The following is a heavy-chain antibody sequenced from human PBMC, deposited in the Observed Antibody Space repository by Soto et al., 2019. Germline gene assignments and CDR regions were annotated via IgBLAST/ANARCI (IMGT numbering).Heavy chain of an antibody. J-gene: IGHJ4*02. CDR1: GHIFSNYW. CDR3: ARQRLWGTSGYYYFEN. CDR2: IYPGDSDT. V-gene: IGHV5-51*01. D-gene: IGHD3-22*01. Sequence: PGESLKISCKGSGHIFSNYWIGWVRQMPGKGLEWMGIIYPGDSDTRYSPSFQGQVTTTVDKSINTAYLQWSRLKASDTAMYYCARQRLWGTSGYYYFENWGQGTLVTVSS.